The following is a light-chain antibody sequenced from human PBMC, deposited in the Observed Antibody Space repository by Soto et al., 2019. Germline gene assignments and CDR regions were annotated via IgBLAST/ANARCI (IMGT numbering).Light chain of an antibody. CDR3: QQYKNWPLLT. V-gene: IGKV3-15*01. J-gene: IGKJ4*01. CDR1: QSVSSN. Sequence: EIVMTQSPATLSVSPGERATLSCRASQSVSSNLAWYQQKPGQAPRLLIYGAFTRATGIPVRFSGSGSGTEFTLTISSLQSEDFAIHYCQQYKNWPLLTFGGGTKVEIK. CDR2: GAF.